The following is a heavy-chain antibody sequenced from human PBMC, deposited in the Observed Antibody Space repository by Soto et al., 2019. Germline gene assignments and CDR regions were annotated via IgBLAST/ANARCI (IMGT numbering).Heavy chain of an antibody. J-gene: IGHJ4*02. V-gene: IGHV3-23*01. CDR2: VSGSGGST. CDR1: GFTFNYYW. Sequence: PGGALRLSCAASGFTFNYYWMHWVRQAPGQGLVWVSAVSGSGGSTYYADSVKGRFTISRDNSKDTLYLQMNNLRAEDTAVYYCAKPPDYNWNDYWGQGTLVTVSS. CDR3: AKPPDYNWNDY. D-gene: IGHD1-20*01.